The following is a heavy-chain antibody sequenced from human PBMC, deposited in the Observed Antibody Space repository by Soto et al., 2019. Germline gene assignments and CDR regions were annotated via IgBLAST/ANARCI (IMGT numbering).Heavy chain of an antibody. CDR3: ARDQLRAVTTTIIDLGGFDL. CDR1: GGTFSSYA. Sequence: QVQLVQSGAEVKKPGSSVKVSCKASGGTFSSYAISWVRQAPGQGLEWMGGIIPIFGTANYAQKFQGRVTITADESTSTAYMELSSLRSEDTAVYYCARDQLRAVTTTIIDLGGFDLWGQGTLVTVSS. V-gene: IGHV1-69*01. CDR2: IIPIFGTA. D-gene: IGHD3-16*01. J-gene: IGHJ5*02.